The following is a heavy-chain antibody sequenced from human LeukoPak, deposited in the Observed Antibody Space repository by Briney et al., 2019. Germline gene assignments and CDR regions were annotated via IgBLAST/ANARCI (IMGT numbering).Heavy chain of an antibody. V-gene: IGHV1-18*01. CDR1: GYTFTSYG. Sequence: ASVKVSCKASGYTFTSYGISWVPQAPGQGLEWMGWISAYNGNTNYAQKLQGRVTMTTDTSTSTACMELRSLRSDDTAVYYCAREGIAAAGTKPFDYWGPGTLATVAS. D-gene: IGHD6-13*01. J-gene: IGHJ4*02. CDR2: ISAYNGNT. CDR3: AREGIAAAGTKPFDY.